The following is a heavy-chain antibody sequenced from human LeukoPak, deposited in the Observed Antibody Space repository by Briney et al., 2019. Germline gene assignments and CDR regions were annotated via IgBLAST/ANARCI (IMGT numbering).Heavy chain of an antibody. D-gene: IGHD5-24*01. Sequence: GGSLRLSCAASGFTFSSYGMSWVRQAPGKGLEWVSAISGSGGSTYYADSVEGRFTISRDNSKNTLYPQMNSLRAEDTAVYYCARDQSVEMATIITFDIWGQGTMVTVSS. CDR2: ISGSGGST. J-gene: IGHJ3*02. CDR3: ARDQSVEMATIITFDI. V-gene: IGHV3-23*01. CDR1: GFTFSSYG.